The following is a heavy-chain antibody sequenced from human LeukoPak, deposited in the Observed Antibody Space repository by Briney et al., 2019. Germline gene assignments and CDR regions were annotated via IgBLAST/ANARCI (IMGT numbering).Heavy chain of an antibody. V-gene: IGHV4-39*07. CDR2: IYYSGST. CDR1: GGSVSSSSYY. Sequence: SETLSLTCTVSGGSVSSSSYYWGWIRQPPGKGLEWIGSIYYSGSTYYNPPLKSRVTISVDTSKNQFSLKLSSVTAADTAVYYCARVLGSIAARLTSWGQGTLVTVSS. CDR3: ARVLGSIAARLTS. D-gene: IGHD6-6*01. J-gene: IGHJ5*02.